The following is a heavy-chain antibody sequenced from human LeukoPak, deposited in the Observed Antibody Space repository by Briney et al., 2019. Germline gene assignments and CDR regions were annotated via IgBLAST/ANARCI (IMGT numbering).Heavy chain of an antibody. J-gene: IGHJ6*03. CDR3: ARDGPGPYYYYMDV. Sequence: SVKVSCKASGGTFSSYAVSWVRQAPGQGLEWMGRIIPIFGTANYAQKFQGRVTITTDESTSTAYMELSSLRSEDTAVYYCARDGPGPYYYYMDVWGKGTTVTVSS. CDR1: GGTFSSYA. V-gene: IGHV1-69*05. CDR2: IIPIFGTA.